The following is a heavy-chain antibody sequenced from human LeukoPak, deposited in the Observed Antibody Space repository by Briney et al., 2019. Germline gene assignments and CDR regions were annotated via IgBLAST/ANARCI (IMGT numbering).Heavy chain of an antibody. CDR1: GGSISGYY. D-gene: IGHD1-26*01. CDR2: VHSSGST. J-gene: IGHJ3*01. Sequence: SETLSLTCTVSGGSISGYYWSWIRQPAGKGLEWIGRVHSSGSTNFNPSLRSRVTMSADTSKHQFSLWLTSVTAADTALYYCARGIATITQDSFDVWGLGTMVTVSS. CDR3: ARGIATITQDSFDV. V-gene: IGHV4-4*07.